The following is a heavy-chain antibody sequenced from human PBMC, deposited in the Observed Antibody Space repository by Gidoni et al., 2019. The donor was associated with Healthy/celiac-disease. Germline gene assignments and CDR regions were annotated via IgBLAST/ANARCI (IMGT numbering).Heavy chain of an antibody. Sequence: EVQLVESGGGLVQPGRSLRLSCAASGFTFDDYAMHWVRQAPGKGLEWVSGISWNSGSIGYADSVKGRFTISRDNAKNSLYLQMNSLRAEDTALYYCAKSMRDYVLLYAFDIWGQGTMVTVSS. CDR3: AKSMRDYVLLYAFDI. CDR1: GFTFDDYA. D-gene: IGHD4-17*01. CDR2: ISWNSGSI. J-gene: IGHJ3*02. V-gene: IGHV3-9*01.